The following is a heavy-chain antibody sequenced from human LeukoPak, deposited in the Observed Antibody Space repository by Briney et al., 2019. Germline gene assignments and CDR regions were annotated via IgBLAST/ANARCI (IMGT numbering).Heavy chain of an antibody. CDR3: ARDPYSGSYFEAAFDI. CDR2: ISSSSSYI. CDR1: GFTFSSYS. Sequence: KPGGSLRLSCAASGFTFSSYSMNWVRQAPGKGLEWVSSISSSSSYIYYADSVKGRFTISRDNAKNSLYLQMNSLRAEDTAVYYCARDPYSGSYFEAAFDIWGQGTMVTVSS. J-gene: IGHJ3*02. D-gene: IGHD1-26*01. V-gene: IGHV3-21*01.